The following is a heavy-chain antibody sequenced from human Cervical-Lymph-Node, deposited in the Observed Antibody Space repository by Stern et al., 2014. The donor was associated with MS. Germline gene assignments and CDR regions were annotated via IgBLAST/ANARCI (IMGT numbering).Heavy chain of an antibody. D-gene: IGHD6-19*01. CDR1: GFTFSSYA. CDR3: AKDLGGSGWDAEYFQH. CDR2: ISGSGGST. J-gene: IGHJ1*01. V-gene: IGHV3-23*04. Sequence: EMQLVESGGGLVQPGGSLRLSCAASGFTFSSYAMSWVRQAPGKGLEWVSAISGSGGSTYYADSVKGRFTISRDNSKNTLYLQMNSLRAEDTAVYYCAKDLGGSGWDAEYFQHWGQGTLVTVSS.